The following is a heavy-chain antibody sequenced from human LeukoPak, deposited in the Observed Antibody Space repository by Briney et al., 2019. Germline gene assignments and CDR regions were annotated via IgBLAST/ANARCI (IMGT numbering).Heavy chain of an antibody. D-gene: IGHD2-2*01. Sequence: ASVSVSCKASGYTFTGYYMHWVRQAPGQGLEWMGWINPNSGGTNYAQKFQGRVTMTRDTSISTAYMELSRLRSDDTAVYYCARDLVPAATYAAGYWGQGTLVTVSS. J-gene: IGHJ4*02. CDR3: ARDLVPAATYAAGY. CDR1: GYTFTGYY. CDR2: INPNSGGT. V-gene: IGHV1-2*02.